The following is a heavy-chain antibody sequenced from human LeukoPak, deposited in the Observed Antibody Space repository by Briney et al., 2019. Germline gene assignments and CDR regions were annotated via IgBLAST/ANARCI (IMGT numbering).Heavy chain of an antibody. D-gene: IGHD2-2*02. CDR3: ARSGALYLGWFDP. CDR1: GGSISSSSYY. J-gene: IGHJ5*02. V-gene: IGHV4-39*01. CDR2: IYYSGST. Sequence: PSETLSLTCTVSGGSISSSSYYWGWLRQPPGKGLEWIGSIYYSGSTYYNPSLKSRVTISVDTSKNQFSLKLSSVTAADTAVYYCARSGALYLGWFDPWGQGTLVTVSS.